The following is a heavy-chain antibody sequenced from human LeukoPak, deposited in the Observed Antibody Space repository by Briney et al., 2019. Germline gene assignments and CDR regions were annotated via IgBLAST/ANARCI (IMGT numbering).Heavy chain of an antibody. CDR1: GGSMKSGSYY. CDR2: IYTTGIT. D-gene: IGHD6-19*01. Sequence: SETLSLTCTVSGGSMKSGSYYWSWIRQPAGKGLEWIGRIYTTGITIYNPSLKSRVTISVDTSKNQFSLNLSSVTAADTAIYYCARASSSGLYYYYYYMDVWGKGTTVTVSS. V-gene: IGHV4-61*02. J-gene: IGHJ6*03. CDR3: ARASSSGLYYYYYYMDV.